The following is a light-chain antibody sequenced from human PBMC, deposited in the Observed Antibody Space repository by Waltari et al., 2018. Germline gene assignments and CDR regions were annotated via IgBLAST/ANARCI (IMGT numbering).Light chain of an antibody. CDR2: KAS. Sequence: DIQMTQSPSTLSASVGDRGTITCRASQSISSWLAWYQQKPGKAPKLLIYKASSLESGVPSRFSGSGSGTEFTLTISSLQPDDFATYYCQQYNSYPSFGQGTKVEIK. V-gene: IGKV1-5*03. CDR1: QSISSW. J-gene: IGKJ1*01. CDR3: QQYNSYPS.